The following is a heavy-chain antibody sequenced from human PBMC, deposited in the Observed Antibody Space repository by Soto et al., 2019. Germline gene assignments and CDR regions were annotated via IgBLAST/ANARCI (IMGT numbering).Heavy chain of an antibody. D-gene: IGHD3-22*01. CDR2: IHHSGST. V-gene: IGHV4-4*02. CDR3: AREADSYYGVDV. CDR1: GGPISSSNW. J-gene: IGHJ6*02. Sequence: SETLSLTCTVSGGPISSSNWWTWVRQPPGKGLEWIGEIHHSGSTSHNPSLKSRVTISVDKSKNQFSLKLNSVTAADTAVYYCAREADSYYGVDVWGQGTTVTVSS.